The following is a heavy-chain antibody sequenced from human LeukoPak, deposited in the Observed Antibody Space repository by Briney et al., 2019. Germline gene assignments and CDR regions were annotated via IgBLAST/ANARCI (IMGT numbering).Heavy chain of an antibody. Sequence: SETLSLTRTVSGGSISSSSYYWGWIRQPPGKGLEWIGTIHYSGSTYYNPSLKSRVTISLDTSKNQFSLKLSSVTAADTAVYYCAESSRWLQDLDYWGQGTLVTVSS. V-gene: IGHV4-39*01. CDR1: GGSISSSSYY. CDR3: AESSRWLQDLDY. CDR2: IHYSGST. D-gene: IGHD5-24*01. J-gene: IGHJ4*02.